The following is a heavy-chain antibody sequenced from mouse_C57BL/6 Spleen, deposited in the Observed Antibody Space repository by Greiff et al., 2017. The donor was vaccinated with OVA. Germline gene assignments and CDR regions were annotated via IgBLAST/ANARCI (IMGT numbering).Heavy chain of an antibody. V-gene: IGHV1-42*01. D-gene: IGHD3-2*02. CDR1: GYSFTGYY. Sequence: VQLQQSGPELVKPGASVKISCKASGYSFTGYYMNWVKQSPEKSLEWIGEINPSTGGTTYNQKFKAKATLTVDKSSSTAYMQLKSLTSEDSAVYYCAGGGGQLSLWFAYWGQGTLVTVSA. CDR2: INPSTGGT. J-gene: IGHJ3*01. CDR3: AGGGGQLSLWFAY.